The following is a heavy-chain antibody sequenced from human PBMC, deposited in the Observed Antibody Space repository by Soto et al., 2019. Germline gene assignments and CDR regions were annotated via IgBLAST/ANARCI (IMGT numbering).Heavy chain of an antibody. V-gene: IGHV1-69*04. Sequence: ASVKVSCKASGGTFSSYTISWVRQAPGQGLEWMGRIIPILGIANYAQKFQGRVTITADKSTSTAYMELSSLRSEDTAVYYCARDLGDYSQQNTQDWFDPWGQGTLVTVSS. CDR3: ARDLGDYSQQNTQDWFDP. D-gene: IGHD4-4*01. J-gene: IGHJ5*02. CDR2: IIPILGIA. CDR1: GGTFSSYT.